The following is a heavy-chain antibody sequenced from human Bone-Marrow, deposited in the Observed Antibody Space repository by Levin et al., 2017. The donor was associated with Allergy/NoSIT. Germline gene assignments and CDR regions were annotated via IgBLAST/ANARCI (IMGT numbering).Heavy chain of an antibody. CDR3: ARWYCGGGCYPYNYYGMDV. D-gene: IGHD2-21*02. V-gene: IGHV3-48*03. CDR2: MSPSGAIV. J-gene: IGHJ6*02. Sequence: HAGGSLRLSCAASGFSFSSYEMNWVRQAPGKGLEWISFMSPSGAIVYADSVKGRFTISRDNAKNSLYLQMNSLRVEDTALYYCARWYCGGGCYPYNYYGMDVWGQGTTVTVS. CDR1: GFSFSSYE.